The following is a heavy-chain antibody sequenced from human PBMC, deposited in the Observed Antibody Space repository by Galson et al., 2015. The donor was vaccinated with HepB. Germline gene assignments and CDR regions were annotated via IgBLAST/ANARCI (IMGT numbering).Heavy chain of an antibody. Sequence: SLRLSCAASGFTFDNYAMTWVRQAPGKGLEWVSTISGSGGSTYFADSVKGRFTISRDNSKNTLYLQMNSLRVEDTALYYCARGGGVTAIVLVIKPFDYWGQGTLVTVSS. J-gene: IGHJ4*02. V-gene: IGHV3-23*01. CDR2: ISGSGGST. D-gene: IGHD3-22*01. CDR1: GFTFDNYA. CDR3: ARGGGVTAIVLVIKPFDY.